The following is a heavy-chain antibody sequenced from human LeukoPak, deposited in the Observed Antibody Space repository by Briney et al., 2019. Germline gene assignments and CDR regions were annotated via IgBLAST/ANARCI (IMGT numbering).Heavy chain of an antibody. CDR3: ARRVSSAFDI. CDR1: GGSISSSSYY. V-gene: IGHV4-39*01. CDR2: IYYSGST. J-gene: IGHJ3*02. Sequence: SETLSLTCTVSGGSISSSSYYWGWIRQPPGKGLEWIGSIYYSGSTYYNPSLKSRVTISVDTSKNQFSLKLSSVTAADTAVYYCARRVSSAFDIWGQGTMVTVSS. D-gene: IGHD3-16*02.